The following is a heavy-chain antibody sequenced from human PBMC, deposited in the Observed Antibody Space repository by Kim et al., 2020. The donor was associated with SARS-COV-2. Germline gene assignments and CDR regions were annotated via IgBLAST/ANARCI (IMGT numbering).Heavy chain of an antibody. CDR2: IIPIFGTA. D-gene: IGHD3-22*01. CDR3: ARDRSPYYYDSSGSESDYGMDV. J-gene: IGHJ6*02. Sequence: SVKVSCKASGGTFSSYAISWVRQAPGQGLEWMGGIIPIFGTANYAQKFQGRVTITADESTSTAYMELSSLRSEDTAVYYCARDRSPYYYDSSGSESDYGMDVWGQGTTVTVSS. V-gene: IGHV1-69*13. CDR1: GGTFSSYA.